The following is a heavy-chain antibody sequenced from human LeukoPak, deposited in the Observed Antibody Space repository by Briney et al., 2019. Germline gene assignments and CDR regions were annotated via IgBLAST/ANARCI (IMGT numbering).Heavy chain of an antibody. D-gene: IGHD3-10*01. CDR3: ARDLQYYYGSGSYYTTNWFDP. V-gene: IGHV4-59*01. CDR2: IYYSGST. J-gene: IGHJ5*02. CDR1: GGSITSGY. Sequence: SETLSLTCSVSGGSITSGYWSWVRQPPGKGLEWIGYIYYSGSTNYNPSLKSRVTISVDTSKNQFSLKLSSVTAADTAVYYCARDLQYYYGSGSYYTTNWFDPWGQGTLVTVSS.